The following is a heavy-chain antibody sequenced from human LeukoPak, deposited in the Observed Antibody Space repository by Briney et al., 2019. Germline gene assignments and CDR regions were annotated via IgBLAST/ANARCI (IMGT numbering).Heavy chain of an antibody. V-gene: IGHV3-64*01. D-gene: IGHD3-10*01. CDR3: ARGGSYYGDYYYYGMDV. J-gene: IGHJ6*02. CDR2: ISSNGGRT. CDR1: GFTFSSDT. Sequence: PGGSLRLSCAVSGFTFSSDTMHWVRQAPGKGLEYVSGISSNGGRTYYTNSVKGRFTISRDSSKNTLYLQMGSLRAEDMAVYYCARGGSYYGDYYYYGMDVWGQGTTVTVSS.